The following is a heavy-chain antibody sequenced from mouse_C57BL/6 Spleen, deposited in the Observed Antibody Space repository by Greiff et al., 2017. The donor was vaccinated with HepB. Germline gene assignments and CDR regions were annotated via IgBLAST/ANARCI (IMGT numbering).Heavy chain of an antibody. D-gene: IGHD2-1*01. V-gene: IGHV5-17*01. Sequence: EVHLVESGGGLVKPGGSLKLSCAASGFTFSDYGMHWVRQAPEKGLEWVAYISSGSSTIYYADTVKGRFTISRDNAKNTLFLQMTSLRSEDTAMYYCARDGNYGSDYWGQGTTLTVSS. CDR3: ARDGNYGSDY. CDR2: ISSGSSTI. CDR1: GFTFSDYG. J-gene: IGHJ2*01.